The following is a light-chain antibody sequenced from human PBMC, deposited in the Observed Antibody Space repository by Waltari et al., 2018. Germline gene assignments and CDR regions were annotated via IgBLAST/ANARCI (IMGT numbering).Light chain of an antibody. CDR2: GNT. CDR1: SPNIGAGYD. V-gene: IGLV1-40*01. J-gene: IGLJ2*01. CDR3: QSYDNSLTVL. Sequence: QSVLTQPPSVSGAPGQRVTISCTGSSPNIGAGYDVHWYQQLPGRAPKLLIYGNTHRPSGVPDRFSGSKSGTSASLAVTGLQAEDEADYYCQSYDNSLTVLLGGGTKLTVL.